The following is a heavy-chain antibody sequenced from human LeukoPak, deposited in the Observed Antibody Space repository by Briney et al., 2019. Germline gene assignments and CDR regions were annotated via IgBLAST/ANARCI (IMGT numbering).Heavy chain of an antibody. CDR3: AKDGGDPDAFDI. CDR2: ISYDGSNK. Sequence: GGSLRLSCAASGFTFSSYGVHWVRQAPGKGLEWVAVISYDGSNKYYADSVKGRFTISRDNSKNTLYLQMNSLRAEDTAVYYCAKDGGDPDAFDIWGQGTMVTVSS. D-gene: IGHD2-21*01. CDR1: GFTFSSYG. V-gene: IGHV3-30*18. J-gene: IGHJ3*02.